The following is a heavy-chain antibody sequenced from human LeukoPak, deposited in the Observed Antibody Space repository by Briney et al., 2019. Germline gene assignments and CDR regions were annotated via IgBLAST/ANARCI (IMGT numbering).Heavy chain of an antibody. D-gene: IGHD2-2*01. CDR3: AREYCSSTSCYPSWFDP. V-gene: IGHV1-18*01. CDR1: GYTFTSYG. Sequence: ASVKVSCKASGYTFTSYGISWVRQAPGQGLEWMGWISAYNGNTNYAQKLQGRVTMTTDTSTSTAYMELRSLRSDDTAVYYCAREYCSSTSCYPSWFDPWGQGTLVTVSS. CDR2: ISAYNGNT. J-gene: IGHJ5*02.